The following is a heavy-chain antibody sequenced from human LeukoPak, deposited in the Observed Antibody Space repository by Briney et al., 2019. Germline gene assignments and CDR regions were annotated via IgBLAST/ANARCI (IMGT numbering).Heavy chain of an antibody. D-gene: IGHD5-24*01. CDR1: GFTFTRYV. V-gene: IGHV3-30*18. J-gene: IGHJ4*02. CDR2: TSHDGNKK. CDR3: AKDLSGKRWLQLQGSLIDY. Sequence: GRSLRLSCVASGFTFTRYVMHWVRQAPGKGLESVAVTSHDGNKKYYPDSVKRLFTISRDNSTNTLYVQTNSLRAEDTAMYYCAKDLSGKRWLQLQGSLIDYWGQGALVTVSS.